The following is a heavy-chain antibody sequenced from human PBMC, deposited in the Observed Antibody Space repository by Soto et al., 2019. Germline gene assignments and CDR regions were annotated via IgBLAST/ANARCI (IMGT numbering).Heavy chain of an antibody. CDR3: VKIMGGYSYYYGMDV. J-gene: IGHJ6*02. CDR2: ISSNGGST. V-gene: IGHV3-64D*06. D-gene: IGHD5-18*01. CDR1: GFTFSSYA. Sequence: PVGSLRLSCSASGFTFSSYAMHWVRQAPGKGLEYVSAISSNGGSTYYADSVKGRFTISRDNSKNTLYLQMSSLRAEDTAVYYCVKIMGGYSYYYGMDVWGQGTTVTVSS.